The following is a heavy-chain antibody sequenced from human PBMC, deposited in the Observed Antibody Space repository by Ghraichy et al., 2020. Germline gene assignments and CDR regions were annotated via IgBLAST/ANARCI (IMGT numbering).Heavy chain of an antibody. J-gene: IGHJ5*02. CDR3: AKPLGYCSSTSCSEFDP. D-gene: IGHD2-2*01. Sequence: GESLNISCAASGFTFSSYAMSWVRQAPGKGLEWVSAISGSGGSTYYADSVKGRFTISRDNSKNTLYLQMNSLRAEDTAVYYCAKPLGYCSSTSCSEFDPLGQGTLVTVSS. V-gene: IGHV3-23*01. CDR2: ISGSGGST. CDR1: GFTFSSYA.